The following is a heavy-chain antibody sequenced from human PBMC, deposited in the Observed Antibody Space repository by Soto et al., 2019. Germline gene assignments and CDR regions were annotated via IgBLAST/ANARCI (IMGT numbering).Heavy chain of an antibody. Sequence: SETLSLTCAVYGGSFSGYYWSWIRQPPGKGLEWIGEINHSGSTNYNPSLKSRVTISVDTSKNQFSLKLSSVTAADTAVYYCARDPRIAVAVFYGMDVWGQGTTVTVSS. CDR2: INHSGST. V-gene: IGHV4-34*01. CDR1: GGSFSGYY. CDR3: ARDPRIAVAVFYGMDV. J-gene: IGHJ6*02. D-gene: IGHD6-19*01.